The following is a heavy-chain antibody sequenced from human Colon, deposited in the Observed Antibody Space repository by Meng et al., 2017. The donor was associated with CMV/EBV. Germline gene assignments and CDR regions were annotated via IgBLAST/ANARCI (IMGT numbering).Heavy chain of an antibody. CDR1: DYTFTNYG. D-gene: IGHD2-21*01. CDR2: MSTFNGNT. CDR3: ARETRRQGEDHYFGMDV. V-gene: IGHV1-18*01. J-gene: IGHJ6*02. Sequence: ASVKVSCKASDYTFTNYGISWVRQAPGQGLEWMGWMSTFNGNTYYAQKFQGRLTMTRDTSMDTAYMDLRSLRFDDTAMYYCARETRRQGEDHYFGMDVWGQGTTVTVSS.